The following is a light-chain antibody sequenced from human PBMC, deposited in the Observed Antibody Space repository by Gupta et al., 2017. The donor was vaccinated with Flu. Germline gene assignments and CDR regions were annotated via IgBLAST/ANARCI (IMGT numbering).Light chain of an antibody. CDR3: VTWDDSLNGRV. J-gene: IGLJ3*02. Sequence: QSVLTQPPSASGTPGQRVTISCSGSSSNIGRYTVHWYHQAPGTAPKLLIHSNTQRPSGVPDRFSGSKSGTSASLAISGLQSEDDGNYYCVTWDDSLNGRVFGGGTRLTVL. CDR2: SNT. V-gene: IGLV1-44*01. CDR1: SSNIGRYT.